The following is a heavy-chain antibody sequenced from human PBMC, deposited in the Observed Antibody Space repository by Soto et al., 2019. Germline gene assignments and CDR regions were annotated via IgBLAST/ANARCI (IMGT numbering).Heavy chain of an antibody. V-gene: IGHV1-18*01. CDR2: ISAYNGNT. Sequence: GASVKVSCKASGYTFTSYGISWVRQAPGQGLEWMGWISAYNGNTNHAQNLQGRVTVTTDTSTSTAYMELRSLRSDDTAVYYCARHHSGYDFWSGYLGYYYYGMDVWGQGTTVTVSS. J-gene: IGHJ6*02. CDR3: ARHHSGYDFWSGYLGYYYYGMDV. D-gene: IGHD3-3*01. CDR1: GYTFTSYG.